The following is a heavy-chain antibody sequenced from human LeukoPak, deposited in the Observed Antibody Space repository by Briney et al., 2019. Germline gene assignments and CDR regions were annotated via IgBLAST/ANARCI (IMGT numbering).Heavy chain of an antibody. V-gene: IGHV1-69*05. J-gene: IGHJ4*02. CDR1: GGTFSSYA. CDR2: IIPIFGTE. CDR3: ARDLSYCGGDCFRGGFDY. D-gene: IGHD2-21*02. Sequence: SVKVSCKASGGTFSSYAINGVRQAPGQGLEWMGRIIPIFGTENYAQKFQGRVTITTDESTSTAYMELSSLRSEDTAVYYCARDLSYCGGDCFRGGFDYWGQGTLVTVSS.